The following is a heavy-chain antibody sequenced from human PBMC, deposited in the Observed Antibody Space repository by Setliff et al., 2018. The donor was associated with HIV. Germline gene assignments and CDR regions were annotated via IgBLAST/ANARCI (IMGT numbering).Heavy chain of an antibody. CDR1: GFTFSSYG. J-gene: IGHJ4*02. D-gene: IGHD6-13*01. CDR2: IWYDGSNK. CDR3: TRDWGIAAAGY. Sequence: GGSLRLSCAASGFTFSSYGMHWVRQAPGKGLEWVAVIWYDGSNKYYADSVKGRFTISRDNSKNTLYLQMNSLRAEDTAVYYCTRDWGIAAAGYWGQGTLVTVSS. V-gene: IGHV3-33*01.